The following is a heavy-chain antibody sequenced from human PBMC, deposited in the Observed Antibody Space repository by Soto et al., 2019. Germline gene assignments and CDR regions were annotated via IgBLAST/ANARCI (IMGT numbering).Heavy chain of an antibody. CDR2: MNPNSGNT. CDR3: ARAXPRDSYGYPYYYYYGMDV. V-gene: IGHV1-8*01. Sequence: GASVKVSCKASGYTFTSYDINWVRQATGQGLEWMGWMNPNSGNTGYAQKFQGRVTMTRNTSISTAYMELSSLRSEDTAVYYCARAXPRDSYGYPYYYYYGMDVWVQGTTVTVS. CDR1: GYTFTSYD. D-gene: IGHD5-18*01. J-gene: IGHJ6*02.